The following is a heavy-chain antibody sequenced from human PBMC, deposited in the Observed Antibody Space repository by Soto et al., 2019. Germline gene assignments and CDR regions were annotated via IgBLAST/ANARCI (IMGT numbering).Heavy chain of an antibody. V-gene: IGHV4-30-2*01. J-gene: IGHJ4*02. CDR1: GGSISSGGYS. CDR3: ARCRNYFDY. Sequence: SETLSLTCAVSGGSISSGGYSWSWIRQPPGKGLEWIGYIYHSGSTYYNPSLKSRVTISVDRSKNQFSLKLSSVTAADTAVYYCARCRNYFDYWGQGTLVTVSS. CDR2: IYHSGST.